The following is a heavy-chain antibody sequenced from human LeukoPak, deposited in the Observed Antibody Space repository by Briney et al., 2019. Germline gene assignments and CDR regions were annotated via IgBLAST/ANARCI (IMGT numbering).Heavy chain of an antibody. V-gene: IGHV4-38-2*02. J-gene: IGHJ4*02. Sequence: SQTLSLSCSVSGYNINSGYCWAWFRQPPGMGLEWIGSIYSTGTTYDSRSLRNRVTISKDPSRNQYTLRLRAVTAADTAVYFCASRATVANIYFDFWGQGNLVTVSS. CDR1: GYNINSGYC. CDR3: ASRATVANIYFDF. D-gene: IGHD5-12*01. CDR2: IYSTGTT.